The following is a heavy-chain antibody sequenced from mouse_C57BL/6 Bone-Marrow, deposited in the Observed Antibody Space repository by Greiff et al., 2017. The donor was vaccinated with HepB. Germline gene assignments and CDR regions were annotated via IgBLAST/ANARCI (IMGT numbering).Heavy chain of an antibody. Sequence: VQLQQSGAELARPGASVKLSCKASGYTFTSYGISWVKQRTGQGLEWIGEIYPRSGNTYYNEKFKGKATLTADKSSSTAYMELRSLTSEDSAVYFCARSGNYYYGSSHWYFDVWGTGTTVTVSS. J-gene: IGHJ1*03. V-gene: IGHV1-81*01. CDR3: ARSGNYYYGSSHWYFDV. CDR1: GYTFTSYG. CDR2: IYPRSGNT. D-gene: IGHD1-1*01.